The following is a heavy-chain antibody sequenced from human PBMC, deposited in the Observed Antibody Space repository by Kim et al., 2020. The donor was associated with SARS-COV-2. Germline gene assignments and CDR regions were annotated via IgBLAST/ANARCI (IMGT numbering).Heavy chain of an antibody. D-gene: IGHD4-17*01. Sequence: SVKVSCKASGGTFSSYAISWVRQAPGQGLEWMGGIIPIFGTANYAQKFQGRVTITADESTSTAYMELSSLRSEDTAVYYCARVSDYGDYVPGGSYYGMDVWGQGTTVTVSS. CDR2: IIPIFGTA. CDR1: GGTFSSYA. V-gene: IGHV1-69*13. J-gene: IGHJ6*02. CDR3: ARVSDYGDYVPGGSYYGMDV.